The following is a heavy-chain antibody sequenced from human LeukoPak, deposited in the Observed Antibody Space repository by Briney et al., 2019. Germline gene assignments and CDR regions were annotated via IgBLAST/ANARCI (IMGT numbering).Heavy chain of an antibody. CDR2: IIPIFGTA. V-gene: IGHV1-69*13. CDR1: GGTFSSYA. CDR3: ARSSSGKPSYYYYYMDV. Sequence: ASVKVSCKASGGTFSSYAISWVRQAPGQGREWMGGIIPIFGTANYAQKFQGRVTITADESTSTAYMELSSLRSEDTAVYYCARSSSGKPSYYYYYMDVWGKGTTVTISS. J-gene: IGHJ6*03. D-gene: IGHD3-22*01.